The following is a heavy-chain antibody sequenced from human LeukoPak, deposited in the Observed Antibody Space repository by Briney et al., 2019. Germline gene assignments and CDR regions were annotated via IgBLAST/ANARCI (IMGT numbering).Heavy chain of an antibody. CDR1: GLTSSSYA. CDR2: IRYDGSNK. Sequence: PGGSLSLSCAAPGLTSSSYAMHGFRKAPAKGLEGGAFIRYDGSNKYYADSVKGRFTISRDNSKNTLYLQMNSLRDEDTGVYYCAKGLRTGVGPYMGYHYYMDVWGKGATVTVSS. V-gene: IGHV3-30*02. D-gene: IGHD3-16*01. J-gene: IGHJ6*03. CDR3: AKGLRTGVGPYMGYHYYMDV.